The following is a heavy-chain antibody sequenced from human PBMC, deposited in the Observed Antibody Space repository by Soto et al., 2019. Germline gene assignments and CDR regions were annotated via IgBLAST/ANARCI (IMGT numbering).Heavy chain of an antibody. Sequence: QVQLVESGGGVVQPGRSLRLSCAASGFTFSSYAMHWVRQAPGKGLEWVAVISYDGSNKYHADSVKGRFTISRDNSKNTLYLQMNSLRAEDTAVYYCARGYNRGFWSGYYPREIDYWGQGTLVTVSS. D-gene: IGHD3-3*01. CDR2: ISYDGSNK. CDR1: GFTFSSYA. CDR3: ARGYNRGFWSGYYPREIDY. J-gene: IGHJ4*02. V-gene: IGHV3-30-3*01.